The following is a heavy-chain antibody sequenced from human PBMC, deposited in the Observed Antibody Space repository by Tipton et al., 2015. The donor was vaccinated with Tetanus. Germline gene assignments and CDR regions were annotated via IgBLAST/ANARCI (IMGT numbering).Heavy chain of an antibody. CDR1: GGSVRSGSYS. CDR3: ARANYEYPNKGPFDS. Sequence: TLSLTCTVSGGSVRSGSYSWNWIRQPPGKGLEWLAYVSYSGTSNSNYSLKSRITISQDTSKNQFSLKLTSVTAADTAIYYCARANYEYPNKGPFDSWGQGTLVIVSS. V-gene: IGHV4-61*01. CDR2: VSYSGTS. D-gene: IGHD3-3*01. J-gene: IGHJ4*02.